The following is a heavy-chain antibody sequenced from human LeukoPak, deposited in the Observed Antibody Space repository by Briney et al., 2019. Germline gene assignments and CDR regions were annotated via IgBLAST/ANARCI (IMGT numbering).Heavy chain of an antibody. J-gene: IGHJ6*02. CDR2: INHSGST. V-gene: IGHV4-34*01. CDR3: ARHPPRIVVVPAAPYYYYGMDV. Sequence: PSETLSLTCAVYGGSFSGGYWSWIRQPPGKGLEWIGEINHSGSTNYNPSLKSRVTISVDTSKNQFSLKLSSVTAADTAVYYCARHPPRIVVVPAAPYYYYGMDVWGQGTTVTVSS. D-gene: IGHD2-2*01. CDR1: GGSFSGGY.